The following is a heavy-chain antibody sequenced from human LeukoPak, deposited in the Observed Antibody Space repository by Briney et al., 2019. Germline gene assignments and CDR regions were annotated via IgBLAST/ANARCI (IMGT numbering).Heavy chain of an antibody. V-gene: IGHV4-39*01. Sequence: MASETLSLTCTVSGGSISSSSYYWGWIRQPPGKGLEWIGSMYYSGSTYYNPSLKSRVTISVDTSKNQFSLKLSSVTAADTAVYYCVRKGDSLAAAEDYWGQGTLVTVSS. D-gene: IGHD6-13*01. CDR2: MYYSGST. CDR3: VRKGDSLAAAEDY. J-gene: IGHJ4*02. CDR1: GGSISSSSYY.